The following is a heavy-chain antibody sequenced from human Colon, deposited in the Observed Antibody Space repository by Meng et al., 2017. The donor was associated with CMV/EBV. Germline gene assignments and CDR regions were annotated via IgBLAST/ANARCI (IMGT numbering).Heavy chain of an antibody. CDR2: IIPIFGTA. CDR3: AREASLRGYSGYDLDY. CDR1: GGTFSSYA. D-gene: IGHD5-12*01. Sequence: SGGTFSSYAISWVRQASGQGLEWMGGIIPIFGTANYAQKFQGRVTITTDESTSTAYMELSSLRSEDTAVYYCAREASLRGYSGYDLDYWGQGTLVTVSS. J-gene: IGHJ4*02. V-gene: IGHV1-69*05.